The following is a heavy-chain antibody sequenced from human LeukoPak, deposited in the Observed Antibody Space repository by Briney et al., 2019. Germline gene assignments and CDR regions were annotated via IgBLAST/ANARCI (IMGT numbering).Heavy chain of an antibody. CDR1: GFTFSSYD. Sequence: PAGSLRLSCAASGFTFSSYDMHWVRQDPGKGLEWVAVISYDGRDKYYAESVKGRFTVSRDPSKNTLYLQMNSLTPEATAVYYCAKPDPYSGNDYCYFDDWGQGTQVTDSS. CDR2: ISYDGRDK. J-gene: IGHJ4*03. V-gene: IGHV3-30-3*02. CDR3: AKPDPYSGNDYCYFDD. D-gene: IGHD1-26*01.